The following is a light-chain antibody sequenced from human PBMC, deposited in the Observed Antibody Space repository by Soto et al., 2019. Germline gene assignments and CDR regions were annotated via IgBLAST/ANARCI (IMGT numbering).Light chain of an antibody. Sequence: DIEMTQSPSSVSASVGDRVTITCRASQGISGWLAWYQQKPGKAPKLLIYSASSLQSGVPSRFSGSGSGTDFTLTIRSLQPEDFATYDCQQANSFPYTVGQGTKLEIK. CDR3: QQANSFPYT. CDR1: QGISGW. V-gene: IGKV1D-12*01. J-gene: IGKJ2*01. CDR2: SAS.